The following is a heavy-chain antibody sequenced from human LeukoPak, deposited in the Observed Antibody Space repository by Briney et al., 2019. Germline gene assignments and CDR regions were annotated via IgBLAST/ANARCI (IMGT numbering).Heavy chain of an antibody. J-gene: IGHJ3*02. V-gene: IGHV4-4*07. D-gene: IGHD2/OR15-2a*01. CDR1: GGSISSYY. CDR3: ARVLYGADAFDI. Sequence: SETLSLTCTVSGGSISSYYWSWIRQSAGKGLEWIGRIYTSGTTNYNPSLKSRVTISVDTSKNQFSLKLSSVTAADTAVYYCARVLYGADAFDIWGQGTMVTVSS. CDR2: IYTSGTT.